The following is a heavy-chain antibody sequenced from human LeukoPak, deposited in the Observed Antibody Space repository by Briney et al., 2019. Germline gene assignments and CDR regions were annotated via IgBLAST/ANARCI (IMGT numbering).Heavy chain of an antibody. Sequence: ASVKVSCKASGYSFTRNAIHWVRQAPGQRLEWMGWIDSDKGNTKYSQEFQGRVTFTRDTSASTVYMELSSLRSEDTAVYYCATDLSTLDYYGSGSPDAFDIWGQGTMVTVSS. D-gene: IGHD3-10*01. CDR1: GYSFTRNA. V-gene: IGHV1-3*03. CDR2: IDSDKGNT. CDR3: ATDLSTLDYYGSGSPDAFDI. J-gene: IGHJ3*02.